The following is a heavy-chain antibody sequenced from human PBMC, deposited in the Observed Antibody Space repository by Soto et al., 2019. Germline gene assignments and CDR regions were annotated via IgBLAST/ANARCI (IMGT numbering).Heavy chain of an antibody. V-gene: IGHV3-13*04. CDR3: ARGLSSGYYYESYWYFDL. CDR2: IGTAGDT. CDR1: GFTFSSYD. J-gene: IGHJ2*01. Sequence: PGGSLRLSCAASGFTFSSYDMHWVRQATGKGLEWISAIGTAGDTYYPGSVKGRFTISRENAKNFLFLQMNSLRAGDTAVFYCARGLSSGYYYESYWYFDLWGRGTLVTAPQ. D-gene: IGHD3-22*01.